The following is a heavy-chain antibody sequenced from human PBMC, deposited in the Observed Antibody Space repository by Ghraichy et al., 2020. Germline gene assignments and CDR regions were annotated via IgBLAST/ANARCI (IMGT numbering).Heavy chain of an antibody. J-gene: IGHJ4*02. CDR2: IKRKTDGGTT. D-gene: IGHD3-22*01. CDR1: GFTFSNAW. V-gene: IGHV3-15*01. CDR3: TTDSYYYDSSVDY. Sequence: GGSLRLSCAASGFTFSNAWMSWVRQAPGKGLEWVGRIKRKTDGGTTDYAATVKGRFTISRDDSKNTLYLQMNSLKTEDTAVYYCTTDSYYYDSSVDYWGQGTLVTVSS.